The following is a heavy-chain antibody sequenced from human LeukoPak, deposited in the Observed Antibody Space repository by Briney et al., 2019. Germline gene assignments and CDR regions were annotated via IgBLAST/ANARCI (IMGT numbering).Heavy chain of an antibody. CDR1: GFTFSSYG. D-gene: IGHD2-15*01. CDR2: ISYDGSNK. Sequence: GGSLRLSCAASGFTFSSYGMHWVRQAPGKGLEWVAVISYDGSNKYYADSVKGRFTISRDNSKNTLYLQMNSLRAGDTAVYYCAKDNPRYCSGGSCYSDYWGQGTLVTVSS. CDR3: AKDNPRYCSGGSCYSDY. J-gene: IGHJ4*02. V-gene: IGHV3-30*18.